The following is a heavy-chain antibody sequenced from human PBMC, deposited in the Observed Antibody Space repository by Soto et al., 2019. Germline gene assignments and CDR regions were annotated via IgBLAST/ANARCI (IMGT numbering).Heavy chain of an antibody. CDR1: GFTFSRHT. CDR3: AKLRDFVVLPAGILDY. V-gene: IGHV3-23*01. CDR2: ISGGGDTT. J-gene: IGHJ4*02. Sequence: GGSLRLSCAASGFTFSRHTMHWVRQAPGKGLEWVSVISGGGDTTYYTPSVKGRFTISRDDFRNTLYLQMNSLRTEDTAIYYCAKLRDFVVLPAGILDYWGPGTLVTVSS. D-gene: IGHD2-8*01.